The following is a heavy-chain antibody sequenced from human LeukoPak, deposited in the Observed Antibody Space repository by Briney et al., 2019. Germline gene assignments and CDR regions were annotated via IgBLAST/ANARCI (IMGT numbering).Heavy chain of an antibody. Sequence: SVKVSCKASGGTFSSYAIRWVRQAPGQGLEWMGRIIPIFGTANYAQKFQGRVTITADKSTSTAYMELSSLRSEDTAVYYCAVRGYSYGPFDYWGQGTLVTVSS. V-gene: IGHV1-69*06. CDR3: AVRGYSYGPFDY. CDR1: GGTFSSYA. D-gene: IGHD5-18*01. J-gene: IGHJ4*01. CDR2: IIPIFGTA.